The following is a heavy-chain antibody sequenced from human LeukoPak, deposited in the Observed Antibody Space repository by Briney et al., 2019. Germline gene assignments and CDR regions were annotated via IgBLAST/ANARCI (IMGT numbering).Heavy chain of an antibody. D-gene: IGHD1-14*01. V-gene: IGHV4-34*01. CDR3: ARRNQGMARDY. Sequence: RASETLSLTCAVYGGSFSGYYWSWIRQPPGKGLEWIGEINHSGSTNYNPSLKSRVTISVDTSKNQFSLKLSSVTAADTAVYYCARRNQGMARDYWGQGTLVTVSS. CDR2: INHSGST. J-gene: IGHJ4*02. CDR1: GGSFSGYY.